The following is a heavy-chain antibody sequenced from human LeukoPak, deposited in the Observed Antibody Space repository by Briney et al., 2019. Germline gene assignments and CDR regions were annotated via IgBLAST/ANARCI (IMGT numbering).Heavy chain of an antibody. D-gene: IGHD2-15*01. Sequence: ASVTVSCKASGYIFTTYGLGWVRPPPAQGLEWVGWINGYNGNTAYAHMLQGRVTMTTDTSTTTAYMELRSLGSDDPAVYYCASGDCIRGKCYPNLDHWGQGTQVTVSS. V-gene: IGHV1-18*01. CDR3: ASGDCIRGKCYPNLDH. J-gene: IGHJ4*02. CDR1: GYIFTTYG. CDR2: INGYNGNT.